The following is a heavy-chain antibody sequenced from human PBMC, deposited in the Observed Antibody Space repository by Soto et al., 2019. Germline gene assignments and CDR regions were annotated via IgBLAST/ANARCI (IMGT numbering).Heavy chain of an antibody. CDR3: ARHAYCSGGSCYFWEHDY. J-gene: IGHJ4*02. CDR2: IYYSGST. V-gene: IGHV4-39*01. D-gene: IGHD2-15*01. Sequence: SETLSLTCTVSGGSISSYYWGWIRQPPGKGLEWIGSIYYSGSTYYNPSLKSRVTISVDTSKNQFSLKLSSVTAADTAVYYCARHAYCSGGSCYFWEHDYWGQGTLVTVSS. CDR1: GGSISSYY.